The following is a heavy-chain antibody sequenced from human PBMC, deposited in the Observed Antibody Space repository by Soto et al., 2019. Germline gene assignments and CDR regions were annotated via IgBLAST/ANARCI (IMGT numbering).Heavy chain of an antibody. CDR3: ASGGDMVRGPHYFDY. CDR1: GYTFTSYA. J-gene: IGHJ4*02. V-gene: IGHV1-3*01. Sequence: ASVKVSCKASGYTFTSYAMHWVRQAPGQRLEWMGWINAGNGNTKYSQKFQGRVTITRDTSASTAYMELSSLRSEDTAVYYCASGGDMVRGPHYFDYWGQGTLVTVSS. D-gene: IGHD3-10*01. CDR2: INAGNGNT.